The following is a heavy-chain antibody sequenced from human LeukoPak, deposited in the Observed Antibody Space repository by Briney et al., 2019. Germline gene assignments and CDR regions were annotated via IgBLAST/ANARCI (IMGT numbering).Heavy chain of an antibody. V-gene: IGHV3-48*01. CDR1: GFTVSSYS. CDR2: ISSSSSTI. D-gene: IGHD6-19*01. J-gene: IGHJ4*02. Sequence: GGSLRLSCAASGFTVSSYSMNWVRQAPGKGLEWVSYISSSSSTIYYADSVKGRFTISRDNAKNSLYLQMNTLRAEGTALYYCARAVSNSGWYGSVDYWGQGTLVTVSS. CDR3: ARAVSNSGWYGSVDY.